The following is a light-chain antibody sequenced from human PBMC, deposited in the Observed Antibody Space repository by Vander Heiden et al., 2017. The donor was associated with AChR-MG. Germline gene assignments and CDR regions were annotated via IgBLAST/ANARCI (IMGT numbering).Light chain of an antibody. CDR1: QDISSY. Sequence: AIRITQSPSSLSASTGDRVTITCRASQDISSYLAWYQQKPGNAPKVLIYSASTLQSGVPSRFSGSGYGTDFSLTISSLQSEDFATYYCQQYYRFSWTFGQGTKVEIK. CDR2: SAS. CDR3: QQYYRFSWT. J-gene: IGKJ1*01. V-gene: IGKV1-8*01.